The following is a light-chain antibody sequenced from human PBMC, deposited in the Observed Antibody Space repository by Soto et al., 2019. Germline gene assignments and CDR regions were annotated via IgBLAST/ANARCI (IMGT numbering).Light chain of an antibody. J-gene: IGKJ1*01. V-gene: IGKV3-20*01. CDR2: DAS. Sequence: IFLTQSPVTLSLSPGERATLSCRASQSVSSSYLAWYQQKPGQAPRLLIYDASQRATGIPARFSGSGSGTDFTLTISRLEPEDFAVYYCQQYGSSGTSGQGTKVDIK. CDR3: QQYGSSGT. CDR1: QSVSSSY.